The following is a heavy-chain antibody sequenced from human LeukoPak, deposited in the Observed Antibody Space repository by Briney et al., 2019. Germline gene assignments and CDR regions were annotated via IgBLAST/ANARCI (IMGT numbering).Heavy chain of an antibody. J-gene: IGHJ6*02. CDR3: ARWEAVVATYGMDV. D-gene: IGHD3-22*01. V-gene: IGHV5-51*01. Sequence: GGAPEISWKGSGCLFTRYWIGWVRQLPGKGLEGVGISDRGDWDTRYSPSFQGQVTIPAAKSISTAYLQWSSLKASDTAMYYCARWEAVVATYGMDVWGQGTTVTVSS. CDR1: GCLFTRYW. CDR2: SDRGDWDT.